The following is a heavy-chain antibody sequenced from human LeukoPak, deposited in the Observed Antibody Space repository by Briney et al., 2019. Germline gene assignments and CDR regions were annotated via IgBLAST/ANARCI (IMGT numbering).Heavy chain of an antibody. CDR3: ARDQNCGGDCYGFDY. V-gene: IGHV3-30*02. CDR1: GFTFSSYG. J-gene: IGHJ4*02. D-gene: IGHD2-21*01. CDR2: IRYDGSNK. Sequence: GGSLRLSCAASGFTFSSYGMHWVREAPGKGLEWVAFIRYDGSNKYYADSVKGRFTISRDNSKNTLYLQMNSLRAEGTAVYYCARDQNCGGDCYGFDYWGQGTLVTVPS.